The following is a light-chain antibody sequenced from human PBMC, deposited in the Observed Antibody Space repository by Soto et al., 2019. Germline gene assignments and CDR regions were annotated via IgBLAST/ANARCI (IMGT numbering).Light chain of an antibody. J-gene: IGKJ1*01. CDR1: LSVSNNY. V-gene: IGKV3-20*01. CDR2: GAS. Sequence: EILFTHSPGTLSRSPGERATLSCRARLSVSNNYLAWYQQKPGQAPRLLIYGASNRATGIPDRFSGSGSGTDFTLTISRLEPEDFAVYYCPQYGSSGTFGQGTKVDIK. CDR3: PQYGSSGT.